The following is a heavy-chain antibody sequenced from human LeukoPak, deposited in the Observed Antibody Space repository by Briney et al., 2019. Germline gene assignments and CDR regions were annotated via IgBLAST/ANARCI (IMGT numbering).Heavy chain of an antibody. CDR1: GSFIISGYY. J-gene: IGHJ4*02. V-gene: IGHV4-38-2*02. CDR3: ARTSSSGLVGGYYFDY. D-gene: IGHD6-19*01. Sequence: SDSLSLTCTVSGSFIISGYYWGWIPQPPGKGLQWIGSILHSGSPYYNPSLKSLVTISVDTSKNQFSLTLSSVTAADTAVYYCARTSSSGLVGGYYFDYWGQGTLVTVSS. CDR2: ILHSGSP.